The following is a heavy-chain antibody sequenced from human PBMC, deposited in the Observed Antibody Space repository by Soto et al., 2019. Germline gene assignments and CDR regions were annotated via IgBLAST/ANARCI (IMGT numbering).Heavy chain of an antibody. D-gene: IGHD3-9*01. CDR2: ISYDGSNK. Sequence: PGGSLRLSCAASGFTFSSYGMHWVRQAPGKGLEWVAVISYDGSNKYYADSVKGRFTISRDNSKNTLYLQMNSLRAEDTAVYYCAKDLRNGYYKDYFDYWGQGTLVTV. V-gene: IGHV3-30*18. CDR3: AKDLRNGYYKDYFDY. CDR1: GFTFSSYG. J-gene: IGHJ4*02.